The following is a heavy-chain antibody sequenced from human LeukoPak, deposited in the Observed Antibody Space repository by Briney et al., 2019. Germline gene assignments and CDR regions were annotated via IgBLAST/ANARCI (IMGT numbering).Heavy chain of an antibody. D-gene: IGHD5-24*01. Sequence: ESGPALVKPTQTLTLTCTFSGFSLSTSGMRVSWIRQPPGKALEWLARIDWDDDKFYSTSLKTRLTISKDTSKNQVVLTMTNMDPVDTATYYCARTKGGWLPFDYWGQGTLATVSS. CDR2: IDWDDDK. V-gene: IGHV2-70*04. J-gene: IGHJ4*02. CDR1: GFSLSTSGMR. CDR3: ARTKGGWLPFDY.